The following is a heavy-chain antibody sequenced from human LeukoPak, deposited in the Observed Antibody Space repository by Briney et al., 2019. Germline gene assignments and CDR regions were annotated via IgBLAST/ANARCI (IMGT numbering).Heavy chain of an antibody. CDR3: GREPGNSGYDSIDY. CDR1: GYTFPGYY. V-gene: IGHV1-2*02. J-gene: IGHJ4*02. CDR2: VNLNNGGT. D-gene: IGHD5-12*01. Sequence: SVKVSRKCSGYTFPGYYMHWLQQAPAQGLEWMGWVNLNNGGTNYAQQSQGRVTMTRDTSKSTAYLELNMLSPNGTAVYYCGREPGNSGYDSIDYWGQRSQVSDSS.